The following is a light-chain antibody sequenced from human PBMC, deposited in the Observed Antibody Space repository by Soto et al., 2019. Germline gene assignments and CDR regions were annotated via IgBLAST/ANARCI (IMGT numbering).Light chain of an antibody. CDR3: AAWDDSLNGNV. CDR2: MNN. CDR1: SSNIGSNS. J-gene: IGLJ1*01. V-gene: IGLV1-44*01. Sequence: QSVLTHSPSASWTPGHWVTISCSGSSSNIGSNSVSWYQQLPGTAPKLLIYMNNQRPSGVPDRFSGSMSGTSASLAISGLQSGDEADYYCAAWDDSLNGNVFGTGTKVTAL.